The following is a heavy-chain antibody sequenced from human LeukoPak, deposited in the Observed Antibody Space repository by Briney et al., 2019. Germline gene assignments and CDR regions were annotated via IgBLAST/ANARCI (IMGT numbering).Heavy chain of an antibody. CDR3: ARAAYTSGWYSDYYFDY. Sequence: SGGSLRLSCAASGFTFSPYLMSWVRQAPGKGLEWVANIKQDGFEKYYVDSVKGRFSISRDNAKNSLYLQMNSLRAEDTAVYYCARAAYTSGWYSDYYFDYWGQGTLVTVSS. CDR1: GFTFSPYL. J-gene: IGHJ4*02. V-gene: IGHV3-7*01. CDR2: IKQDGFEK. D-gene: IGHD6-19*01.